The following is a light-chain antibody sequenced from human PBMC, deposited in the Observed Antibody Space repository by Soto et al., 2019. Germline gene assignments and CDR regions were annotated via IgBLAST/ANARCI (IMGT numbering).Light chain of an antibody. CDR1: SSDVGGYNY. Sequence: QSALTQPAFVSGSPAQSSTISCTGTSSDVGGYNYVSWYQQHPSKATKLKIYDVRNRTTGVTNRITGSKSSNTASMTIYGLQAEDEADYYCSSYTSSSTKVFGTGT. CDR3: SSYTSSSTKV. CDR2: DVR. V-gene: IGLV2-14*01. J-gene: IGLJ1*01.